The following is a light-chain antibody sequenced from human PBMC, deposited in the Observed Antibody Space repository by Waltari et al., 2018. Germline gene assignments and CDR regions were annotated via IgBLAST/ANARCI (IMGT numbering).Light chain of an antibody. CDR1: TSDVGGYDF. J-gene: IGLJ3*02. CDR2: YVS. V-gene: IGLV2-11*01. CDR3: CSHGGFDTFWV. Sequence: QSALTQPRSVSGSPGQSVTISCTGTTSDVGGYDFVSWYQQHPGKAPKLLIYYVSQRPSGVPDRFSGSKSGNPASLTITGLRDDDEAEYFCCSHGGFDTFWVFGGGTKVIVL.